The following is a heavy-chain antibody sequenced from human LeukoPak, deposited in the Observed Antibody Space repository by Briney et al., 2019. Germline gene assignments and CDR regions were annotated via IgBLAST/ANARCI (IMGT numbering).Heavy chain of an antibody. V-gene: IGHV3-53*01. CDR2: IYSSGST. Sequence: GGSLRLSCAASGFTVSSDYMYWVRQAPGMGLECISVIYSSGSTYYADSVKGRFTISRDNSKNTLYLQMNSLKVDDTAVYYCARELYYYNTSGAKSRTYYFDYWGQGTLVTVAS. J-gene: IGHJ4*02. CDR3: ARELYYYNTSGAKSRTYYFDY. D-gene: IGHD3-22*01. CDR1: GFTVSSDY.